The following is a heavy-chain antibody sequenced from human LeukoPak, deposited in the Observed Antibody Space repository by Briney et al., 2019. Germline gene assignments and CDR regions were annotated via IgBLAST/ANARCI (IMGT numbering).Heavy chain of an antibody. D-gene: IGHD6-19*01. Sequence: GGSLRLSCGASGFNFSGYTMNWVRQAPGKGLEWVSYISSSSYTIYYADSVKGRFTITRDNAKNSLYLQMNSLRAEDTALYYCAKDVYSSGTGYFDYWGQGTLVTVSS. CDR3: AKDVYSSGTGYFDY. J-gene: IGHJ4*02. CDR2: ISSSSYTI. V-gene: IGHV3-48*01. CDR1: GFNFSGYT.